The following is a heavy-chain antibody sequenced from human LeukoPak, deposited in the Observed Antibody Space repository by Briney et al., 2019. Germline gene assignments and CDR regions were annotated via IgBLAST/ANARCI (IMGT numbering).Heavy chain of an antibody. J-gene: IGHJ4*02. CDR1: GYTFTGYY. Sequence: GASVKVSCKASGYTFTGYYMHWVRQAPGQGLEWMGWINPNSGGTNYAQKFQGRVTMTRDTSISTAYMELSRLRSDDTAVYYCARERFRSTSCYEDWGQGTLVTVSS. CDR3: ARERFRSTSCYED. V-gene: IGHV1-2*02. D-gene: IGHD2-2*01. CDR2: INPNSGGT.